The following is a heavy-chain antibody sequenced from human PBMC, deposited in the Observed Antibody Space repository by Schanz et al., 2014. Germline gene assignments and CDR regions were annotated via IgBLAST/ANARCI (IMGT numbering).Heavy chain of an antibody. CDR1: GGTFSSFA. CDR2: INTNTANP. CDR3: ARGYSGYSHFDY. V-gene: IGHV7-4-1*02. D-gene: IGHD5-12*01. J-gene: IGHJ4*02. Sequence: QVPLVQSGAEVKKPGSSVKVSCKASGGTFSSFAIFWVRQAPGQGLEWMGWINTNTANPTYAQGFTGRFVYTLDASVTTAYLEISSLKAEDTAVYYCARGYSGYSHFDYWGQGTLVIVSS.